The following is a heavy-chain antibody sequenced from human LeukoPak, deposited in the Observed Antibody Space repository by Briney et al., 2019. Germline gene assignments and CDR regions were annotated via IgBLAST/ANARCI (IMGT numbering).Heavy chain of an antibody. CDR1: EYTFTGYY. D-gene: IGHD6-6*01. CDR2: INPNSGGT. V-gene: IGHV1-2*02. J-gene: IGHJ5*02. Sequence: GASVKVSCKASEYTFTGYYIHWVRQAPGQGLEWMGWINPNSGGTNYAQKFQGRVTMTRDTSISTAYMELSRLRSDDTAVYYCARGPGSSSWFDPWGQGTLVTVSS. CDR3: ARGPGSSSWFDP.